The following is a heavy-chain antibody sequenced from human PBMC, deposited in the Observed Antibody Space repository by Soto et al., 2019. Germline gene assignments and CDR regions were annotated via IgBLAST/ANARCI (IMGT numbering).Heavy chain of an antibody. CDR1: GYTFTSYA. Sequence: QVQLVQSGAEVKKPGASVKVSCKASGYTFTSYAMHWVRQAPGQRLEWMGWINAGNGNTKYSQKFQGRVTITRDTSASTAYMELSSLRSEDTAVYYCARDRLKCIQLWQGYNWFDPWGQGTLVTVSS. V-gene: IGHV1-3*01. CDR3: ARDRLKCIQLWQGYNWFDP. D-gene: IGHD5-18*01. CDR2: INAGNGNT. J-gene: IGHJ5*02.